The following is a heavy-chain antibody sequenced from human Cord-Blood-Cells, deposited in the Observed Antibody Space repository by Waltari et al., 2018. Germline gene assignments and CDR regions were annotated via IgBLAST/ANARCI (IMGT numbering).Heavy chain of an antibody. Sequence: QVQLVQSGAEVKKPGASVKVSCKASGYTFTSYAMHWVRQAPGQRLEWMGWINAGNGNTKYSQKFQGRVTITRDTSASTAYMELSSRRSEDTAVYYCARAEIGGYWYFDLWGRGTLVTVSS. CDR1: GYTFTSYA. CDR2: INAGNGNT. D-gene: IGHD3-16*01. J-gene: IGHJ2*01. V-gene: IGHV1-3*01. CDR3: ARAEIGGYWYFDL.